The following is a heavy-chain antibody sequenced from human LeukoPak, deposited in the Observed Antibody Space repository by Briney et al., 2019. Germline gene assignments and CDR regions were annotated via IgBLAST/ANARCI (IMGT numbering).Heavy chain of an antibody. CDR2: ISASGGST. J-gene: IGHJ4*02. V-gene: IGHV3-23*01. CDR3: AKDLGSSFEYVWGINRYSPSFDY. CDR1: GIPFSSYA. D-gene: IGHD3-16*02. Sequence: GGSLKLSCAASGIPFSSYAMSWVRQAPGKGPEGGPTISASGGSTYHAYSGEGRVQISRDNFESTLSLERRSLRGADAAVYYCAKDLGSSFEYVWGINRYSPSFDYWGQGTLVTVSS.